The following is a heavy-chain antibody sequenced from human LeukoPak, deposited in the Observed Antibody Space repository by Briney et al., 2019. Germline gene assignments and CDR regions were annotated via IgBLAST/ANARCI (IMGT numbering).Heavy chain of an antibody. Sequence: GGSLRLSCAASGFTFSDFYMSCIRQAPGKGMEWVAYISRSGSTINYANSVKGRLTISRDHAKNSLYLQMNSLRAEDTAVYYCARENYYESSGKPYYFDYWGQGTLVTVSS. D-gene: IGHD3-22*01. CDR2: ISRSGSTI. V-gene: IGHV3-11*01. CDR1: GFTFSDFY. CDR3: ARENYYESSGKPYYFDY. J-gene: IGHJ4*02.